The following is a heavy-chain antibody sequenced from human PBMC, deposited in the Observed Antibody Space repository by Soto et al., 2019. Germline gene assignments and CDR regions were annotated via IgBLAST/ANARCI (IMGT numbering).Heavy chain of an antibody. CDR3: ARHLTSTVTTLGNYYYGMDV. CDR1: GYKVSTWHNFTSYW. J-gene: IGHJ6*02. D-gene: IGHD4-17*01. V-gene: IGHV5-51*01. CDR2: IYPGDSDT. Sequence: GESLKISCMGSGYKVSTWHNFTSYWIGWVRQMPGKGLECMGIIYPGDSDTRYSPSFQGQVTISADKSISTAYLQWSSLKASDTAMYYCARHLTSTVTTLGNYYYGMDVWGQGTTVTVSS.